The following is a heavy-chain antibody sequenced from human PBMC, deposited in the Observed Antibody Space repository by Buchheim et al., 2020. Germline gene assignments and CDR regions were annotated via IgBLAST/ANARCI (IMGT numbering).Heavy chain of an antibody. V-gene: IGHV3-23*01. CDR2: ISITGENT. Sequence: EVQLLESGGDLVQPGGSLRLSCVASGFTFIKSAMGWVRQASGKGLEWVSSISITGENTYYADSVKGRFTISRDNSKNTLYLQMSSLTAEDSALYYCAKDIRTQPNLNWYGWFDSWGQGSL. D-gene: IGHD1-1*01. CDR3: AKDIRTQPNLNWYGWFDS. CDR1: GFTFIKSA. J-gene: IGHJ5*01.